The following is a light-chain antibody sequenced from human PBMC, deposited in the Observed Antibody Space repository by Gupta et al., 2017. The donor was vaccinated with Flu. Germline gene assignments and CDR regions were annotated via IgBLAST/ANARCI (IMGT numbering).Light chain of an antibody. Sequence: TGACRAGAVRSGNYTKWLQQKPGQARRLMIYSKSKRYAGTPGHFSGSLRGGKAALTLSGVQDEEEDDYYCLRYDADTQLVFGGGTKVSVL. CDR3: LRYDADTQLV. V-gene: IGLV7-43*01. CDR1: AGAVRSGNY. CDR2: SKS. J-gene: IGLJ3*02.